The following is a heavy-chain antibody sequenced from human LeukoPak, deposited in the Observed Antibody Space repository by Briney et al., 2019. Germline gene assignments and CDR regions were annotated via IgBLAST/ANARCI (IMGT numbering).Heavy chain of an antibody. CDR1: GITFSDYG. CDR2: INRSGATT. D-gene: IGHD2-2*01. CDR3: AKLPGAIPIDY. Sequence: GGSLRLPCAASGITFSDYGMSWVRQAPGKGLEWVSTINRSGATTWYADSVKGRFTIARDNSKNTLYLQMNSLRAEDTAVYYCAKLPGAIPIDYWGQGSLVTVSS. J-gene: IGHJ4*02. V-gene: IGHV3-23*01.